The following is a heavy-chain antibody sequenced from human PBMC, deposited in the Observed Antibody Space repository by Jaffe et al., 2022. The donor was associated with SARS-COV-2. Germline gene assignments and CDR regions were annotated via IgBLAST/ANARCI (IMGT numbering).Heavy chain of an antibody. CDR2: ISGSGGST. D-gene: IGHD1-26*01. Sequence: EVQLLESGGGLVQPGGSLRLSCAASGFTFSSYAMSWVRQAPGKGLEWVSAISGSGGSTYYADSVKGRFTISRDNSKNTLYLQMNSLRAEDTAVYYCAKDRKPIVGASPDAFDIWGQGTMVTVSS. J-gene: IGHJ3*02. V-gene: IGHV3-23*01. CDR1: GFTFSSYA. CDR3: AKDRKPIVGASPDAFDI.